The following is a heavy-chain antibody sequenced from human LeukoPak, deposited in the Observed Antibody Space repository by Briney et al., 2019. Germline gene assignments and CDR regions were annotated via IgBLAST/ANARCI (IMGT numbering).Heavy chain of an antibody. D-gene: IGHD3-9*01. CDR3: ARQDDILTLDP. V-gene: IGHV4-59*08. J-gene: IGHJ5*02. CDR2: IYYSGST. Sequence: SETLSLTCTVSGGSISSYYWSWIRQPPGKGLEWIGYIYYSGSTNYNPSLKSRVTISVDTSKNQFSLKLSSVTAADTAVYYCARQDDILTLDPWGQGTLVTVSP. CDR1: GGSISSYY.